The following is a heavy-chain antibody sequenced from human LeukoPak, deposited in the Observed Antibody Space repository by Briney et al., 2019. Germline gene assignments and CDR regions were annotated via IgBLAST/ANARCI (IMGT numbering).Heavy chain of an antibody. D-gene: IGHD3-22*01. J-gene: IGHJ4*02. CDR1: GGTFSSYA. CDR3: ARDGDYYDSSGYTPWYFDY. CDR2: IIPIFGTA. Sequence: PVKVSCKASGGTFSSYAISWVRQAPGQGLEWMGGIIPIFGTASYAQKFQGRVTITADESTSTAYMELSSLRSEDTAVYYCARDGDYYDSSGYTPWYFDYWGQGTLVTVSS. V-gene: IGHV1-69*13.